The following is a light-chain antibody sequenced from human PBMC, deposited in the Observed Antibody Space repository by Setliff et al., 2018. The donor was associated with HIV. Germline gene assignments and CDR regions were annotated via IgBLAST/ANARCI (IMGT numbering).Light chain of an antibody. CDR3: AAWDDSLNGYV. Sequence: SVLTQPPSASGTPGQRITISCSGSISNIGINSVKWYQQVPGTAPKLLIYSNDQWPSGVPDRFSGSKSGTSASLAISGLQSEDGADYYCAAWDDSLNGYVFGSGTKVTVL. J-gene: IGLJ1*01. V-gene: IGLV1-44*01. CDR2: SND. CDR1: ISNIGINS.